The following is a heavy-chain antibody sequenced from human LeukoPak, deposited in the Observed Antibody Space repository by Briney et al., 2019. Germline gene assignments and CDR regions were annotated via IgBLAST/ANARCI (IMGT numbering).Heavy chain of an antibody. Sequence: GGSLRLSCAASGFSFSDYGMHWVRQAPGKGLEWVSVIWYDGSNKYYADSVKGRFSISRDNSKNTLYLQMNSLRAEDTAVYYCARDSMVRGHYFDYWGQGTLVTVSS. CDR2: IWYDGSNK. CDR1: GFSFSDYG. J-gene: IGHJ4*02. V-gene: IGHV3-33*01. D-gene: IGHD3-10*01. CDR3: ARDSMVRGHYFDY.